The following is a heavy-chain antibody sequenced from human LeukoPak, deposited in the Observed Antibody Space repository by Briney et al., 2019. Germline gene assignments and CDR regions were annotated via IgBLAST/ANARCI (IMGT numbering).Heavy chain of an antibody. D-gene: IGHD3-22*01. CDR2: INHSGST. CDR1: GGSFSGYY. J-gene: IGHJ4*02. Sequence: SETLSLTCAVYGGSFSGYYWSWIRQPPGKGLEWIGEINHSGSTNYNPSLKSRVTISVDTSKNQFSLKLSSVTAADTAVYYCXXXGYYDSSGYRAIDYWGQGTLVTVSS. V-gene: IGHV4-34*01. CDR3: XXXGYYDSSGYRAIDY.